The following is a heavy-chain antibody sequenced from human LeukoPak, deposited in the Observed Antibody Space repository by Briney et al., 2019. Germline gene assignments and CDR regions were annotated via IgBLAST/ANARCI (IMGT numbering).Heavy chain of an antibody. CDR3: AKDLNWGGR. CDR1: GFTFGNAW. V-gene: IGHV3-23*01. J-gene: IGHJ4*02. Sequence: GGSLRLSCAASGFTFGNAWMNWVRQAPGKGLEWVSAISGSGTNTYFADSVKGRFTISGDNSKNTLYLQINSLRAEDTAVYYCAKDLNWGGRWGQGTLVTVSS. CDR2: ISGSGTNT. D-gene: IGHD7-27*01.